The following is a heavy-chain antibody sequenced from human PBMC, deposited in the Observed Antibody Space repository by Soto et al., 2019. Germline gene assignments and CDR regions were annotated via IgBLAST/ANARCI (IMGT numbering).Heavy chain of an antibody. J-gene: IGHJ6*02. CDR3: AKNTEDSNYWYYGMYV. CDR1: GFTFSSYA. V-gene: IGHV3-23*01. Sequence: EVQLLESGGGLVQPGGSLRLSCAASGFTFSSYAMSWVRQAPGKGLEWVSAISGSGGSTYYADSVKGRFTISRDNSKYTLYLQMNSLRAEATAVYYCAKNTEDSNYWYYGMYVWGQGTTVTVSS. D-gene: IGHD4-4*01. CDR2: ISGSGGST.